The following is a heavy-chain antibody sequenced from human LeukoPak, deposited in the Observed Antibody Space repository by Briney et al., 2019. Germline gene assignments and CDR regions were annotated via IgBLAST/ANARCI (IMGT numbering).Heavy chain of an antibody. Sequence: GSLRLSCAASVFTFSINAMSWVRPAPGKGLEWVSAISGSGGSTYYAASVKGRFTISRDSSKNTLYLQLNSLRAEDTAVYYCAKGVNDFWSGYGDYWGQGTLVTVSS. CDR3: AKGVNDFWSGYGDY. CDR2: ISGSGGST. D-gene: IGHD3-3*01. CDR1: VFTFSINA. V-gene: IGHV3-23*01. J-gene: IGHJ4*02.